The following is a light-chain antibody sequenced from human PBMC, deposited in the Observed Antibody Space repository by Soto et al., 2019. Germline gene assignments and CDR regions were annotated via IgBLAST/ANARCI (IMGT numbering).Light chain of an antibody. V-gene: IGLV2-14*01. CDR3: SSFTTSSTYV. CDR1: TSHVGGYDY. Sequence: QSVLTQPASVSGSPGQSITISCTGTTSHVGGYDYVSWYQQHPGKAPKLLIFEVRNRPSGVSSRFSGSRSANSASLTISGLQAEDEADYYCSSFTTSSTYVFGTGTKLTVL. CDR2: EVR. J-gene: IGLJ1*01.